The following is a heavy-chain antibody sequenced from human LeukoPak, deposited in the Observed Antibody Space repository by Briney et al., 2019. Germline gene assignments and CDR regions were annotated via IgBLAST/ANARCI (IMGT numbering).Heavy chain of an antibody. CDR2: INIGGTNT. CDR3: ATDGAGFDA. J-gene: IGHJ5*02. V-gene: IGHV3-11*01. Sequence: RGSLRLSCAASGFTFNDYYMSWIRQAPGKGLEWLSYINIGGTNTHYADSVKGRFTISRDNAKKSLYLEMNNLRAEDTAVYYCATDGAGFDAWGQGVLVTVSS. CDR1: GFTFNDYY.